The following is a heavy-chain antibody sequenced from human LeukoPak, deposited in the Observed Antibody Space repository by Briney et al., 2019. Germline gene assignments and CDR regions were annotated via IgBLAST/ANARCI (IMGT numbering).Heavy chain of an antibody. CDR2: IYYSGST. D-gene: IGHD6-19*01. J-gene: IGHJ4*02. V-gene: IGHV4-59*08. CDR1: GGSISSYY. Sequence: SETLSLTCTVSGGSISSYYWSWIRQPPGKGLGWIGYIYYSGSTNYNPSLKSRVTISVDTSKNQFSLKLSSVTAADTAVYYCARVVGSGWYVFDYWGQGTLVTVSS. CDR3: ARVVGSGWYVFDY.